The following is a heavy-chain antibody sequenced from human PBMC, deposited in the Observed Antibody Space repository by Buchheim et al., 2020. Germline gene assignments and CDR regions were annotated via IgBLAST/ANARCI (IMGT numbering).Heavy chain of an antibody. CDR3: AKGPYQYSISSLDY. D-gene: IGHD6-6*01. J-gene: IGHJ4*02. Sequence: EVQLLESGGGLVQPGGSLRLSCAASGFTFSSYAMSWVRQAPGKGLEWVSGISGSRCSTYYADSVKGRFTISRDHFNKPLYLQMNSLRAEDTAVYYCAKGPYQYSISSLDYWGQGTL. CDR1: GFTFSSYA. CDR2: ISGSRCST. V-gene: IGHV3-23*01.